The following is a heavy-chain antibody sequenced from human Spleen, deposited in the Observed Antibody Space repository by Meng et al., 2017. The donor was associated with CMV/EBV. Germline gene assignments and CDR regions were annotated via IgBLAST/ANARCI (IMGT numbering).Heavy chain of an antibody. CDR1: GLTCSHYY. CDR3: ARDRDSSGYYTLDS. D-gene: IGHD3-22*01. CDR2: ISRSGDTI. J-gene: IGHJ4*02. Sequence: VSGLTCSHYYKNWVRQAPGKGLEWVSFISRSGDTIYYADSVKGRFTISRDNAKNSLYLQMNSLRAEDTALYFCARDRDSSGYYTLDSWGQGTLVTVSS. V-gene: IGHV3-11*04.